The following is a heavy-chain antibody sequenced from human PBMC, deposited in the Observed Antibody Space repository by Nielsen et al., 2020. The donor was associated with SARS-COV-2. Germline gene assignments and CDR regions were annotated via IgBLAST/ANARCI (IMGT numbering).Heavy chain of an antibody. CDR3: ARHEGYGSGTYYYFDY. Sequence: SETLSLTCTVSGGSISSSYWSWIRQPPGKGLEWIGHIYNSGTTNYNPSLKSRVSISIDTSRNQFSLKLSSVTAADTAVYYCARHEGYGSGTYYYFDYWGQGTLVTVSS. CDR1: GGSISSSY. D-gene: IGHD3-10*01. J-gene: IGHJ4*02. CDR2: IYNSGTT. V-gene: IGHV4-59*08.